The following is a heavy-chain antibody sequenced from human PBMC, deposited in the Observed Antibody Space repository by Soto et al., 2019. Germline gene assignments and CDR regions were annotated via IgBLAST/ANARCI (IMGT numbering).Heavy chain of an antibody. CDR2: IDPSDSYT. CDR1: GYSFTSYW. D-gene: IGHD3-10*01. CDR3: AILGGSGSYPYYYGMDV. Sequence: GESLKISCKGSGYSFTSYWISWVRQMPGKGLEWMGRIDPSDSYTNYSPSFQGHVTISADKSISTAYLQWGSLKASDTAMYYYAILGGSGSYPYYYGMDVWGQGTTVTVSS. V-gene: IGHV5-10-1*01. J-gene: IGHJ6*02.